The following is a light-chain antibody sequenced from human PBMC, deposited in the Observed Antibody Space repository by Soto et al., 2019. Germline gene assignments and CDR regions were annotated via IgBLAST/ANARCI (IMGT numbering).Light chain of an antibody. V-gene: IGKV1-39*01. CDR1: QNINNR. J-gene: IGKJ2*01. CDR3: QQSYSAPYT. CDR2: SAA. Sequence: DIQMTQSPPSLSASVGDRVTITCRAGQNINNRLNWYQQKPGKAPKLLIYSAASFQGAVPSRFTGSGSGTDFTLTINTLQPEDFATDVCQQSYSAPYTVGQGTRLEIK.